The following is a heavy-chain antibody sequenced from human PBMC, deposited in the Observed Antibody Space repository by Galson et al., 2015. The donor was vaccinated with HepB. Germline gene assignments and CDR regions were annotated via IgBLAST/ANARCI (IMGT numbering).Heavy chain of an antibody. CDR3: VRGTTAPDY. CDR1: GFTFTSSG. J-gene: IGHJ4*02. D-gene: IGHD2/OR15-2a*01. CDR2: ISRGGDTS. Sequence: SLRLSCAACGFTFTSSGMSWVRQAPGKGLECVSAISRGGDTSDYADSVKGRFTVSRDSSTNTLYLQMNGLRADDTAIYYCVRGTTAPDYWGQGTLVTVSS. V-gene: IGHV3-23*01.